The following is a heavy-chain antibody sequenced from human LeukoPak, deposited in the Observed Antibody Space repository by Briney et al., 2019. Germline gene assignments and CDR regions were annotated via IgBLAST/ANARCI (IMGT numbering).Heavy chain of an antibody. CDR2: IYHSGST. V-gene: IGHV4-30-2*01. D-gene: IGHD3-10*01. CDR1: GGSISSGGYY. Sequence: SETLSLTCTVSGGSISSGGYYWSWIRQPPGKGLEWIGYIYHSGSTYYNPSLKSRVTISVDRSKNQFSLKLSSVTAADTAVYYCARDAYAAASLSIGRGVPTYFDYWGQGTLVTVSS. J-gene: IGHJ4*02. CDR3: ARDAYAAASLSIGRGVPTYFDY.